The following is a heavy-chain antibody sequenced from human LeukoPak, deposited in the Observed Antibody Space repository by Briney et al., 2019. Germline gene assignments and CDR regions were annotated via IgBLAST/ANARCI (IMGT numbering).Heavy chain of an antibody. Sequence: ASVKVSCTASGYTFTNYGITWVRQAPGQGLEWMGWISPYKGNTNYAQNLQGRVTMTTHTSTSTAYMEVRSLRSDDTAVYYCATEGGWGPTDYGDNVYWGQGTLVTVSS. J-gene: IGHJ4*02. CDR1: GYTFTNYG. V-gene: IGHV1-18*01. CDR2: ISPYKGNT. CDR3: ATEGGWGPTDYGDNVY. D-gene: IGHD4-17*01.